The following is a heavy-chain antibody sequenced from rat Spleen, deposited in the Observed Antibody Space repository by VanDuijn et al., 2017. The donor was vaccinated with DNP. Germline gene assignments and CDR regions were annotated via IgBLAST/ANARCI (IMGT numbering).Heavy chain of an antibody. V-gene: IGHV3-1*01. CDR3: ARWKIGPHYFDY. Sequence: EVQLQESGPGLVKPSQSLSLTCSVTGYSITSDYWGWIRKFPGNKMEWIGHISYSGRTTYNPSLKSRISITRDTSKNQFFLQLNSVSTEDTATYYCARWKIGPHYFDYWGQEGMVTVSS. J-gene: IGHJ2*01. CDR1: GYSITSDY. D-gene: IGHD1-5*01. CDR2: ISYSGRT.